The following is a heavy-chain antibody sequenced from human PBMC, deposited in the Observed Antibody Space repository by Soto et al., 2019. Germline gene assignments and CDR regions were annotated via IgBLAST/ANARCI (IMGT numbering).Heavy chain of an antibody. Sequence: SETLSLTCTVSGGSISSGGYYWSWIRQHPGKGLEWIGYIYYSGSTYYNPSLKSRVTISVDTSKNQFSLKLSPVTAADTAVYYCASSRGASFSAFDIWGQGTMVTVSS. CDR1: GGSISSGGYY. J-gene: IGHJ3*02. D-gene: IGHD6-6*01. CDR2: IYYSGST. V-gene: IGHV4-31*03. CDR3: ASSRGASFSAFDI.